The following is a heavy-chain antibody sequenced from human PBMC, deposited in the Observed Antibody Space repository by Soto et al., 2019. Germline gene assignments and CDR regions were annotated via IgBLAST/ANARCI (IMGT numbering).Heavy chain of an antibody. CDR2: LSGGDDST. Sequence: EVQLLESGGGLVQPGGSLRLSCAASGFTFSPFAMSWVRQAPGKGLEWVSTLSGGDDSTYYADSVKDRFTISRDNSKNTLYLQLNILRAEYTAVYYCAKKYHYGSGTYLYYFDYWGQGTLVTVSS. CDR3: AKKYHYGSGTYLYYFDY. D-gene: IGHD3-10*01. J-gene: IGHJ4*02. V-gene: IGHV3-23*01. CDR1: GFTFSPFA.